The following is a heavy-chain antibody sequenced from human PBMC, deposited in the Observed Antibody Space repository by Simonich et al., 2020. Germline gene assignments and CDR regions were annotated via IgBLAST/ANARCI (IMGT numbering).Heavy chain of an antibody. J-gene: IGHJ3*02. CDR1: GYTFTSYG. V-gene: IGHV1-18*01. CDR3: ARSTTGTTAFDI. Sequence: QVQLAQSGAEVKKPGASVKVSCKASGYTFTSYGISWVRQAPGQWLEWMGWRSAYNGNTNYAQKLQGRVTMTTDTATSTAYMELRSLRSDDTAVYYCARSTTGTTAFDIWGQGTMVTVSS. CDR2: RSAYNGNT. D-gene: IGHD1-1*01.